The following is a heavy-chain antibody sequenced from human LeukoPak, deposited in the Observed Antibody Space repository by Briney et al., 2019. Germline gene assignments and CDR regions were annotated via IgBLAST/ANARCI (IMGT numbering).Heavy chain of an antibody. D-gene: IGHD2-2*01. V-gene: IGHV4-34*01. CDR2: INHSGST. J-gene: IGHJ4*02. Sequence: SETLSLTCAVYGGSFSGYYWSWIRQPPGKGLEWIGEINHSGSTNYNPSLKSRVTISVDTSKNQFSLKLSSVTAADTAEYYCARGKPAGKSFDYWGQGTLVTVSS. CDR3: ARGKPAGKSFDY. CDR1: GGSFSGYY.